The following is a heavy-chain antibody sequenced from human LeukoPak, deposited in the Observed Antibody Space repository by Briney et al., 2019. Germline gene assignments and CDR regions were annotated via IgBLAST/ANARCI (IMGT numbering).Heavy chain of an antibody. J-gene: IGHJ4*02. CDR1: GGTFSSYA. CDR3: ARGQPVGGTRDPFDY. Sequence: RASVKVSCKASGGTFSSYAISWVRQAPGQGLEWMGGIIPIFGTANYAQKFQGRVTITADESTSTAYMELSSLRSEDTAAYYCARGQPVGGTRDPFDYWGQGTLVTVSS. V-gene: IGHV1-69*13. D-gene: IGHD6-19*01. CDR2: IIPIFGTA.